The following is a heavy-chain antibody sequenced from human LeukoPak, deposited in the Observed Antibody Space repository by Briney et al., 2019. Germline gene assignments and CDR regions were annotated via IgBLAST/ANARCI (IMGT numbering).Heavy chain of an antibody. J-gene: IGHJ4*02. CDR1: GGSINSSSRNSYY. CDR2: IYYSGTT. V-gene: IGHV4-39*07. Sequence: SETLSLTCTVSGGSINSSSRNSYYWGWIRQPPGKGLEWVGGIYYSGTTYYSPSLKSRVTISVDRSKNQFSLKLSSVTAADTAVYYCARDAGYSSSWYDYWGQGTLVTVSS. CDR3: ARDAGYSSSWYDY. D-gene: IGHD6-13*01.